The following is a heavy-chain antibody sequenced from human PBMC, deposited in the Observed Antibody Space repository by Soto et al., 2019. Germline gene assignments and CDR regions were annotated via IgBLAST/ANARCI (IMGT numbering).Heavy chain of an antibody. Sequence: GGSLRLSCAASGFTFSSYSMNWVRQAPGKGLEWVSYISSSSNTIYYADSVKGRFTISRDSAKNSLYLQMNSLRAEDTAVYYCARETKSSSWFTGDNDYWGQGTKVTVSS. J-gene: IGHJ4*02. D-gene: IGHD6-13*01. CDR3: ARETKSSSWFTGDNDY. CDR2: ISSSSNTI. V-gene: IGHV3-48*01. CDR1: GFTFSSYS.